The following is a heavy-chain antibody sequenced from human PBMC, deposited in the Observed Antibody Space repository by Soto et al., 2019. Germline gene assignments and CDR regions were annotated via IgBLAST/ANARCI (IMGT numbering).Heavy chain of an antibody. CDR2: MYYSGST. V-gene: IGHV4-59*08. CDR3: ARGPYYDLIWNYYYMDV. J-gene: IGHJ6*03. Sequence: QVQLQESGPGLVKPSETLSLSCSVSGGSISGHYWSWVRQTPGKGLEWLGYMYYSGSTNYNPSLKSRVTISVDTSKNHFSLRLTSVPAADTAVYYCARGPYYDLIWNYYYMDVWGKGTTVTVSS. CDR1: GGSISGHY. D-gene: IGHD3-16*01.